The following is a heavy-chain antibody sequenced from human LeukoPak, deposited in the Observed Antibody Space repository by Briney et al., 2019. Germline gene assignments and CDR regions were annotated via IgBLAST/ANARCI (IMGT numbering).Heavy chain of an antibody. V-gene: IGHV3-23*01. CDR3: TTKPARRYFDY. Sequence: GGSLRLSCVGSGFTLTSNPLSWVRQAPGKGLEWVSAISGSGGNTYYGDSVRGRFTISRDNSKNTLYLQMNSLRAEDTAVYCATTKPARRYFDYWGQGTLVTVSS. J-gene: IGHJ4*02. CDR2: ISGSGGNT. D-gene: IGHD1-1*01. CDR1: GFTLTSNP.